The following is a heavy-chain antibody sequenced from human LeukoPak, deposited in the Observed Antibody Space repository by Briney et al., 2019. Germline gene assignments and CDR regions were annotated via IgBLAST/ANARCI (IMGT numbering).Heavy chain of an antibody. CDR1: GFNLTRQL. D-gene: IGHD2-21*02. CDR3: AVGFFGGDSF. Sequence: ESPEIFRCSSGFNLTRQLHGRGRQMPGKGVDWMGAIDPADSYATSSPSYQGHVTISADKSINTAYIHWDSLKPSDTAIFYCAVGFFGGDSFWGQGTPISVSS. V-gene: IGHV5-10-1*01. CDR2: IDPADSYA. J-gene: IGHJ4*02.